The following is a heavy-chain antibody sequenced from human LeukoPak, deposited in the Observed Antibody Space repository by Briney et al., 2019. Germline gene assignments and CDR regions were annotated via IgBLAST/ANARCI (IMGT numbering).Heavy chain of an antibody. J-gene: IGHJ3*02. D-gene: IGHD2-2*01. CDR2: IGSNSRHM. CDR3: ARGIVPAAFDI. V-gene: IGHV3-21*01. Sequence: RGSLRLSRVASAFSFSDSSMNWVRRAPGKGLEWLSSIGSNSRHMNYADSAKGRFTISRDNAKNSLYLQMNSLRAEDTAVYYCARGIVPAAFDIWGQGTMVTVSS. CDR1: AFSFSDSS.